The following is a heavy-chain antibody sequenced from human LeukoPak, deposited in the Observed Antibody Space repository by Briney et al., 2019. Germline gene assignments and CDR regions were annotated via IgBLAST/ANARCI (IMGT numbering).Heavy chain of an antibody. Sequence: SVKVSCKASGGTFSSYAISWVRQAPGQGLEWMGGIIPIFGTANYAQKFQGRVTITADESTSTAYMELSSLRSEDTAVYYCATLVRDSSSWFDFAPAPKDYMDVWGKGTTVTVSS. CDR2: IIPIFGTA. J-gene: IGHJ6*03. V-gene: IGHV1-69*01. CDR1: GGTFSSYA. D-gene: IGHD6-13*01. CDR3: ATLVRDSSSWFDFAPAPKDYMDV.